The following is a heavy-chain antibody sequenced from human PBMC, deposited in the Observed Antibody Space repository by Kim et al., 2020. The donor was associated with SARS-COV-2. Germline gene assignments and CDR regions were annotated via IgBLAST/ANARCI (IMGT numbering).Heavy chain of an antibody. D-gene: IGHD3-9*01. CDR3: ARGPAPTYDILTYRSFEFDY. CDR1: GFTFSSYA. CDR2: ISYDGSNK. Sequence: GGSLRLSCAASGFTFSSYAMHWVRQAPGKGLEWVAVISYDGSNKYYADSVKGRFTISRDNSKNTLYLQMNSLRAEDTAVYYCARGPAPTYDILTYRSFEFDYWGQGTLVTVSS. V-gene: IGHV3-30-3*01. J-gene: IGHJ4*02.